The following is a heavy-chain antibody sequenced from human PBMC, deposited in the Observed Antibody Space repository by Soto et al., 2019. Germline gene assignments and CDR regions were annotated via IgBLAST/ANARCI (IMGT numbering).Heavy chain of an antibody. CDR3: AKEYTLDYYSYMDV. CDR1: GFTFSSYA. J-gene: IGHJ6*03. V-gene: IGHV3-23*01. CDR2: ISGGGGRT. Sequence: GGSLRLSCAASGFTFSSYAMSWVRQAPGKGLEWVSGISGGGGRTYYADPMKGRFTISRDNSKNTLYLQMNSLRAEDTAIYFCAKEYTLDYYSYMDVWGKGTTVTVSS. D-gene: IGHD3-16*01.